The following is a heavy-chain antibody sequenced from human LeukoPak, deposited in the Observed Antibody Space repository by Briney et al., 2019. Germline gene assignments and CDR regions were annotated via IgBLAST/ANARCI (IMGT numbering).Heavy chain of an antibody. CDR3: ARQKPSTFRQYGRGRPLDS. J-gene: IGHJ4*02. CDR2: INQSGNS. D-gene: IGHD4-11*01. CDR1: GGSLSGSY. Sequence: SETLSLTCDVNGGSLSGSYWSWIRQSPEKGLEWIGEINQSGNSNYNPSLKSRVTILVDTSKNQFSLKLSSVTAADTAVYYCARQKPSTFRQYGRGRPLDSWGQGTLVTVSS. V-gene: IGHV4-34*01.